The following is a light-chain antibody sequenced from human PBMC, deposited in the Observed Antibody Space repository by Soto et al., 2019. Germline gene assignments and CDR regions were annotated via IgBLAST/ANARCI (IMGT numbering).Light chain of an antibody. J-gene: IGKJ4*01. V-gene: IGKV3-11*01. CDR2: DAF. CDR3: QQRNNWVT. CDR1: QNINNY. Sequence: VVLTQSPVTLSLSPGERATLSCRASQNINNYLAWYQQKPGQPPRLLIYDAFNRATGIPARFSGSGSGTDFILTISSLEPEDFGVYYCQQRNNWVTFGGGTKVEIK.